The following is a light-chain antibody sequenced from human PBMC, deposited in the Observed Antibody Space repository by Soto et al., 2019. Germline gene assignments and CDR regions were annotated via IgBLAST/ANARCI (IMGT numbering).Light chain of an antibody. Sequence: QSALTQPASVSGSPGQSITISCTGTSSDVGSYNLVSWYQQHPGKAPKLMIYEVSKRPSGVSNRFSGSKSGNTASLTISGLHAEDEADYYCCSYAGSSTYVFGPGTKLTVL. CDR3: CSYAGSSTYV. V-gene: IGLV2-23*02. J-gene: IGLJ1*01. CDR2: EVS. CDR1: SSDVGSYNL.